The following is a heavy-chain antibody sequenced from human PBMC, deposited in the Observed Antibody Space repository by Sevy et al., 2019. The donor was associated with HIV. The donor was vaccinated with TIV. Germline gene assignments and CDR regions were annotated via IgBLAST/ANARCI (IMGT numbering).Heavy chain of an antibody. V-gene: IGHV1-24*01. CDR2: FDSQDGET. CDR3: ATVGLRYYSGSSSYQGDWFDP. J-gene: IGHJ5*02. Sequence: ASVKVSCKVSGYTLTKLSIHWVRQAPGKGLEWMGDFDSQDGETIYSQRFQCRVTMTVDTPTDTAYMDLGSLTSEDTAVYYCATVGLRYYSGSSSYQGDWFDPWGQGTLVTVSS. CDR1: GYTLTKLS. D-gene: IGHD2-15*01.